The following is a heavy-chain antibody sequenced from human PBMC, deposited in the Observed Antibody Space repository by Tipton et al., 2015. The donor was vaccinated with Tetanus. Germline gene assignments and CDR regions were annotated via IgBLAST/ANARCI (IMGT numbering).Heavy chain of an antibody. CDR1: GGSISSYY. CDR3: ARDGYSSGWYYFDY. CDR2: IYYSGST. D-gene: IGHD6-19*01. V-gene: IGHV4-59*01. J-gene: IGHJ4*02. Sequence: TLSLTCTVSGGSISSYYWSWIRQPPGKGLEWIGHIYYSGSTNYNPSLKSRVTISVDTSKNQFSLKLSSVTAADTAVYYCARDGYSSGWYYFDYWGQGTLVTVSS.